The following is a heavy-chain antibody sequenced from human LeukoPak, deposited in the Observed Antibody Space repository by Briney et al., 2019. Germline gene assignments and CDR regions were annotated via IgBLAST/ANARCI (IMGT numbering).Heavy chain of an antibody. Sequence: PSETLSLTCTVSGGSISSYYWSWIRQPPGKGLEWIGYIYYSGSTNYNPSLKSRVTISVDTSKNQFSLKLSSVTAADTAVYYCARGEPFVHAFDIWGQGTMVTVSS. V-gene: IGHV4-59*01. J-gene: IGHJ3*02. D-gene: IGHD1-14*01. CDR2: IYYSGST. CDR3: ARGEPFVHAFDI. CDR1: GGSISSYY.